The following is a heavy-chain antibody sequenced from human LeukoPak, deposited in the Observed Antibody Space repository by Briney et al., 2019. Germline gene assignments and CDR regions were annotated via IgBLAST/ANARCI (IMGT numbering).Heavy chain of an antibody. V-gene: IGHV4-59*06. J-gene: IGHJ4*02. Sequence: SETLSLTCTVSGASISGYYWSWLRQHPGKGLEWIGYIYYSGSTYYNPSLKSRVTISVDTSKNQFSLKLSSVTAADTAVYYCARDKMARGVIDYWGQGTLVTVSS. CDR2: IYYSGST. D-gene: IGHD3-10*01. CDR3: ARDKMARGVIDY. CDR1: GASISGYY.